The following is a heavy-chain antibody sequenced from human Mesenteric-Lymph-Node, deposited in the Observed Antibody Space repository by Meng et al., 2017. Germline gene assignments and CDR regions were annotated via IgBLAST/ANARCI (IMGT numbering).Heavy chain of an antibody. CDR1: GYSFTSYW. CDR3: ARGPTSISNPYYFDY. V-gene: IGHV5-51*01. Sequence: KISCKGSGYSFTSYWIGWVRQMPGKGLEWMGIIYPGDYDTRYSPSFQGQVTISADNSISTAYLQWSGLKASDTAMYYCARGPTSISNPYYFDYWGQGTLVTVSS. J-gene: IGHJ4*02. CDR2: IYPGDYDT.